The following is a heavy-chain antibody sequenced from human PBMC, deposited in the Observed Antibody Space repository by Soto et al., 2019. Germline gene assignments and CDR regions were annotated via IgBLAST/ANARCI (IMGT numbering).Heavy chain of an antibody. CDR3: ARGRSGSYSY. J-gene: IGHJ4*02. V-gene: IGHV4-34*01. Sequence: SETLSVTCAVYGGSFSGYYWSWIRQPPGKGLEWIGEINHSGSTNYNPSLKSRVTISVDTSKNQFSLKLSSVTAADTAVYYCARGRSGSYSYWGQGTLVTVSS. D-gene: IGHD1-26*01. CDR1: GGSFSGYY. CDR2: INHSGST.